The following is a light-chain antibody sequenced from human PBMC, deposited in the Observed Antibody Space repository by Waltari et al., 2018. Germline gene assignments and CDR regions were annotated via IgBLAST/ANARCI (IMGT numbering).Light chain of an antibody. CDR2: DVS. J-gene: IGKJ4*01. CDR3: QQRGNWPLT. V-gene: IGKV3-11*01. Sequence: EIVLTQSPATLSLSPGERATLSCRASQSVSSYLAWYQQKPGQAPRLLIYDVSNRATGIPARFSGSGSGTDFTLTISSLESEDFAVYYCQQRGNWPLTFGGGTKVEIK. CDR1: QSVSSY.